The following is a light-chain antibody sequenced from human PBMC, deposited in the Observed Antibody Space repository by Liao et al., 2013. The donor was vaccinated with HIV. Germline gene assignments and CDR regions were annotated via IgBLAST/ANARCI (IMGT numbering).Light chain of an antibody. CDR2: EDT. Sequence: SYEVTQPPSVSVSPGQTASITCSGDKLGDKYVCWYQQKPGQSPVLVIYEDTKRPSGIPERFSGSNSGNTANLTISGTQTMDEADYYCQAWDSSTGVFGGGTKLTVL. CDR1: KLGDKY. V-gene: IGLV3-1*01. J-gene: IGLJ2*01. CDR3: QAWDSSTGV.